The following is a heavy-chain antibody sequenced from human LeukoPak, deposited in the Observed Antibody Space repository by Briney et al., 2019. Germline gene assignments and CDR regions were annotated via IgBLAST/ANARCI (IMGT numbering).Heavy chain of an antibody. J-gene: IGHJ3*02. CDR1: GGTFSSYA. Sequence: SVKVSCKASGGTFSSYAISWVRQAPGQGLEWMGRIIPILGIANYAQKFQGRVTITADKSTSTAYMELSSLRSEDTAVYYCARGKVGARGVAAFDIWGQGTMVTVSS. CDR3: ARGKVGARGVAAFDI. V-gene: IGHV1-69*04. CDR2: IIPILGIA. D-gene: IGHD1-26*01.